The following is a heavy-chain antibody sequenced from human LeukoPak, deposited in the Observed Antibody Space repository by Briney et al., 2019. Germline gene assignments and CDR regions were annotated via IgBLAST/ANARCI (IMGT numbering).Heavy chain of an antibody. D-gene: IGHD2-2*01. CDR2: SNTDGRTT. CDR1: GFTFSRYW. J-gene: IGHJ4*02. CDR3: ARIEDRDAAFDS. Sequence: GGSLRLSCAAPGFTFSRYWMHWVRQAPGEGLVWVARSNTDGRTTTYADSVKGRFTISRDNAKNLLYLQMNNLRAEDTAVYYCARIEDRDAAFDSWGQGTLVTVSS. V-gene: IGHV3-74*01.